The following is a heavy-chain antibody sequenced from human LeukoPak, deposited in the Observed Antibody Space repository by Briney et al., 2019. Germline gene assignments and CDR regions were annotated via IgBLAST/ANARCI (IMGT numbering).Heavy chain of an antibody. V-gene: IGHV1-2*02. D-gene: IGHD3-3*01. J-gene: IGHJ4*02. CDR2: INPNSGGT. CDR1: GYTFTGYY. CDR3: ARPGGSSITIFGVVEYYFDY. Sequence: ASVKVSCKASGYTFTGYYMHWVRQAPGQGLEWMGWINPNSGGTNYAQKFQGRVTMTRDTSISTAYMELSRLRSDDTAVYYCARPGGSSITIFGVVEYYFDYWGQGTLVTVSS.